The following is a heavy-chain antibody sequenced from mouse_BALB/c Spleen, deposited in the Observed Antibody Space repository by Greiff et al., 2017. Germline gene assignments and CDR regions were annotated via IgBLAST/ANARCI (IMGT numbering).Heavy chain of an antibody. D-gene: IGHD1-1*01. CDR1: GYTFTDYY. CDR3: ERGGINYGTSRSSDVDD. CDR2: IIPNNGGT. V-gene: IGHV1-18*01. J-gene: IGHJ4*01. Sequence: EVQLQQSGPELVKPGASVTLPCKATGYTFTDYYMDWVKQSPGQSLEWIGEIIPNNGGTIYNQKFKGKATLTVDTSSSTAYMELRSLTSEDTAVYDWERGGINYGTSRSSDVDDWGEGTSGTVSA.